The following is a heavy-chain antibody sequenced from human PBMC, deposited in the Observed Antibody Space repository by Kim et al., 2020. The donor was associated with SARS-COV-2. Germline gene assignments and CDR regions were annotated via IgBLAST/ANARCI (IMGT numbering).Heavy chain of an antibody. Sequence: SETLSLTCTVSGGSISSYYWSWIRQPPGKGLEWIGYIYYSGSTNYNPSLKSRVTISVDTSKNQFSLKLSSVTAADTAVYYCARAPHRMAARPFWFDPWGREPLVTISS. V-gene: IGHV4-59*01. CDR1: GGSISSYY. CDR3: ARAPHRMAARPFWFDP. J-gene: IGHJ5*02. CDR2: IYYSGST. D-gene: IGHD6-6*01.